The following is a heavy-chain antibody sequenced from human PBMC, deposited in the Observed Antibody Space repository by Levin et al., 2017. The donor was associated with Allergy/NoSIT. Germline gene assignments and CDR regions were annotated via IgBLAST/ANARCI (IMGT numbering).Heavy chain of an antibody. CDR1: GYTFTTYA. J-gene: IGHJ3*02. D-gene: IGHD2-8*02. V-gene: IGHV7-4-1*02. CDR2: INTYTGNP. CDR3: TKDNTGRPFDI. Sequence: GESLKISCKASGYTFTTYAMNWVRQAPGQGLEWMGWINTYTGNPTYAPGFTGRFVYSLDTSLSTAYVQISSLKTEDTAMYYCTKDNTGRPFDIWGQGTMVTVSP.